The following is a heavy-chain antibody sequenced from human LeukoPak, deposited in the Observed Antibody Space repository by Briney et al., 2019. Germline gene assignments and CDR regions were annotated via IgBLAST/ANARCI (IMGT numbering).Heavy chain of an antibody. CDR1: GFTVATTY. Sequence: GGSLRLSCAASGFTVATTYMNWVRQPPGKGLEWVASPYSDDGGAYYADSVRDRFTVSRDNSKNTLYLQMNSLRAEDTAVYFCTTGHYSNILGGQGTLVTVSS. CDR2: PYSDDGGA. J-gene: IGHJ4*02. D-gene: IGHD2-2*01. CDR3: TTGHYSNIL. V-gene: IGHV3-66*01.